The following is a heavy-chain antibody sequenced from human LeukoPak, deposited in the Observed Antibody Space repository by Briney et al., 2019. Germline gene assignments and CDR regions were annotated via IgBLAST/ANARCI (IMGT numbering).Heavy chain of an antibody. CDR2: FDPEDGET. J-gene: IGHJ4*02. CDR3: GVCLITMVRGVIVD. V-gene: IGHV1-24*01. Sequence: GGSLRLSCAASGFTFSSYAMHWVRQAPGKGLEWMGGFDPEDGETIYAQKFQGRVTMTEDTSTDTAYMELSSLRSEDTAVYYCGVCLITMVRGVIVDWGQGTLVTVSS. CDR1: GFTFSSYA. D-gene: IGHD3-10*01.